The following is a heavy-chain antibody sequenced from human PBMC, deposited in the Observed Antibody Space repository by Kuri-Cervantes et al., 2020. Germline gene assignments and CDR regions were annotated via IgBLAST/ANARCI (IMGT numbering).Heavy chain of an antibody. CDR3: ANYYYDSSGYSTSF. CDR2: IYYSEST. Sequence: SETLSLTCTVSGGSISSSSYYWGWIRQPPGKGLEWIGSIYYSESTYYNPSLKSRVTISVDTSKNQFSLKLSSVTAADTAVYYCANYYYDSSGYSTSFWGQGTMVTVSS. J-gene: IGHJ3*01. D-gene: IGHD3-22*01. CDR1: GGSISSSSYY. V-gene: IGHV4-39*01.